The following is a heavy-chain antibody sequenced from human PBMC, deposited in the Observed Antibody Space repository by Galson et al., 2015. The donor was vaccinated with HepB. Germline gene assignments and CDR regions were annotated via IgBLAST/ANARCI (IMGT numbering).Heavy chain of an antibody. Sequence: ETLSLTCTVSGGSISSNTYYWGWIRQPPGKGLEWIGSIFYSGSTYYNPSLKSRVTMSVDTSKNQFSLKLSSVTAADTAVYYCARQAGDYDYIWGSYRPNYYFDYWGQGTLVTVSS. CDR1: GGSISSNTYY. CDR3: ARQAGDYDYIWGSYRPNYYFDY. D-gene: IGHD3-16*02. V-gene: IGHV4-39*01. J-gene: IGHJ4*02. CDR2: IFYSGST.